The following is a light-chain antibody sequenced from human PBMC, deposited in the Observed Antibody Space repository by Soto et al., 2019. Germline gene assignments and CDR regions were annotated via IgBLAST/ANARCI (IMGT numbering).Light chain of an antibody. J-gene: IGKJ3*01. Sequence: DIQMTQSPSSLSASVGDTVTITCRASQSISSFLHWYQQKPGKAPKLLIYAASILQRGVPSRFSGSGSGTDFSLTISGLQPEDFATYYCQQSYSTLVFTFGPGTKVDIK. CDR2: AAS. V-gene: IGKV1-39*01. CDR3: QQSYSTLVFT. CDR1: QSISSF.